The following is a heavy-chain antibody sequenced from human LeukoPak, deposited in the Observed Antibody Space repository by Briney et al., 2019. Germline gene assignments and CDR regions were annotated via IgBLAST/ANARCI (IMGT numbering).Heavy chain of an antibody. D-gene: IGHD5-18*01. J-gene: IGHJ6*02. CDR1: GGTFSSYA. V-gene: IGHV1-69*04. CDR2: IIPILGVA. Sequence: SVKVSCKASGGTFSSYAISWVRQAPGQGLEWMGRIIPILGVANYAQKFQGRVTITADKSTSTAYMELSSLRSEDTAVYYCARAKSGYSYGYVYYYGMDVWGQGTTVTVSS. CDR3: ARAKSGYSYGYVYYYGMDV.